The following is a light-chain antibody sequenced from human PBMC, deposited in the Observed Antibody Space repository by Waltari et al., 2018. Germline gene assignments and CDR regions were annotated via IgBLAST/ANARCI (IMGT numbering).Light chain of an antibody. J-gene: IGKJ5*01. Sequence: EIVLTQSPGTLSLSPGESVTLSCRASQSVNSRWLAWYQQKAGQAPRLLIYGASSRATGIPDRFSGSGSGTDFTLTISRLEPEDFAMYYCQQYGNSAPITFGQGTRLEIK. CDR3: QQYGNSAPIT. V-gene: IGKV3-20*01. CDR1: QSVNSRW. CDR2: GAS.